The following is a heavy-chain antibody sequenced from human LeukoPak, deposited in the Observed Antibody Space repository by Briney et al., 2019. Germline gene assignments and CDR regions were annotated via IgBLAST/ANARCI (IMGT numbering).Heavy chain of an antibody. D-gene: IGHD6-19*01. J-gene: IGHJ3*02. CDR2: INHSGST. CDR1: GGSFSGYY. Sequence: SETLSLTCAVYGGSFSGYYWSWIRQPPGKGLEWIGEINHSGSTNYNPSLKSRVTISVDTSKNQFSLKLSSVTAADTAVYYCARVMYSSGWYFAFDIWGQGTMVTVSS. V-gene: IGHV4-34*01. CDR3: ARVMYSSGWYFAFDI.